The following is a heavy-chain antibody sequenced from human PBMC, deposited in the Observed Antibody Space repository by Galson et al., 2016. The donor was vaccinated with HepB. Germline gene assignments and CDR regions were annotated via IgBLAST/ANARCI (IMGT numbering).Heavy chain of an antibody. Sequence: ETLSLTCTMSGGSISGYYWNWIRQSPGNVLEWIGYISDDGPSNYNPSLRSRVTLSINTSRTQFSLILSPVTAADAAVYFCARYDFRSGYYRGMDVWGKGTTVIVSS. J-gene: IGHJ6*04. CDR1: GGSISGYY. V-gene: IGHV4-59*01. CDR2: ISDDGPS. CDR3: ARYDFRSGYYRGMDV. D-gene: IGHD3/OR15-3a*01.